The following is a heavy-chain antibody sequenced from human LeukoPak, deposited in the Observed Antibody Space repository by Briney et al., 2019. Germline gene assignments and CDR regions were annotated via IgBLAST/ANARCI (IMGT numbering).Heavy chain of an antibody. CDR2: IYHSGST. D-gene: IGHD3-9*01. Sequence: SETLSLTCTVSGGSISSGGYYWSWIRQPPGKGLEWIGYIYHSGSTYYNPSLKSRVTISVDRSKNQFSLKLSSVTAADTAVYYCARDDYDILTGYCYFDYWGQGTLVTVSS. CDR1: GGSISSGGYY. V-gene: IGHV4-30-2*01. CDR3: ARDDYDILTGYCYFDY. J-gene: IGHJ4*02.